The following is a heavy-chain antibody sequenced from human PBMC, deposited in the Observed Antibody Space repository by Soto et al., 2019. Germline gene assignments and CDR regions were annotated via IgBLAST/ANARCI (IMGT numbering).Heavy chain of an antibody. Sequence: GASVKVSCKASGYTFTSYGISWVRQAPGQGLEWMGWISAYNGNTNYAQKLQGRVTMTTDTSTSTAYMELRSLRSDDTAVYYCARERRGVGATFSVFDIWGQGKMVTVSS. CDR3: ARERRGVGATFSVFDI. V-gene: IGHV1-18*01. J-gene: IGHJ3*02. D-gene: IGHD1-26*01. CDR1: GYTFTSYG. CDR2: ISAYNGNT.